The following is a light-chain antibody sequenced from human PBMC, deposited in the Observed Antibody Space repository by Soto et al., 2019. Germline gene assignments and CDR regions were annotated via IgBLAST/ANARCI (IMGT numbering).Light chain of an antibody. V-gene: IGKV1-33*01. CDR2: DAS. Sequence: DIQMTQSPSSLSASVGDRVTITCQASQDISNYLNWYQQKPGKAPKLLIYDASNLETGVPSRFSGSGSGTDFTFTISVLQPEDIETYYCQQYDNLPLTFGPGTKVAIK. J-gene: IGKJ3*01. CDR3: QQYDNLPLT. CDR1: QDISNY.